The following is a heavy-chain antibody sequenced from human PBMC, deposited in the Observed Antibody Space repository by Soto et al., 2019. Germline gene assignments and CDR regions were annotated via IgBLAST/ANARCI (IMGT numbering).Heavy chain of an antibody. CDR2: IDQGGGEK. V-gene: IGHV3-7*05. D-gene: IGHD3-10*01. J-gene: IGHJ5*02. CDR1: GFSFSTYW. CDR3: ARGGNSFDP. Sequence: EVQLVESGGGLVQPGGSLRLSCAASGFSFSTYWMAWVRQAPGKGLEWVANIDQGGGEKYYVDSVRGRFTISRDNAKKSMDLRMKSLSAEATTVYYCARGGNSFDPWGQGTLVSVSS.